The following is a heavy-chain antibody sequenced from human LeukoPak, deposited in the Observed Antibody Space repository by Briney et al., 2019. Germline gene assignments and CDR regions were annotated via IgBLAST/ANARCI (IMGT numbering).Heavy chain of an antibody. V-gene: IGHV1-69*04. CDR2: IIPILGIA. CDR1: GGTFSSYA. Sequence: ASVKVSCKASGGTFSSYAISWVRQAPGQGLEWMGRIIPILGIANYAQKFQGRVTITAGKSTSTAYMELSSLRSEDTAVYYCAREGRENAIDYWGQGTLVTVSS. J-gene: IGHJ4*02. CDR3: AREGRENAIDY. D-gene: IGHD1-1*01.